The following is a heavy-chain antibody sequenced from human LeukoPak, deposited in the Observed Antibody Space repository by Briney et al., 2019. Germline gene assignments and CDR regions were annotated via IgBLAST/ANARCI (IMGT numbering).Heavy chain of an antibody. CDR3: ARDIRPILTGYYGAFDI. J-gene: IGHJ3*02. V-gene: IGHV4-61*01. CDR2: IYYSGST. D-gene: IGHD3-9*01. Sequence: PSETLSLTCTVSGVSISSGNSYWSWIRQHPGKGLEWIGYIYYSGSTNYNPSLKSRVTISVDTSKNQFSLKLSSVTAADTAVYYCARDIRPILTGYYGAFDIWGQGTMVTVSS. CDR1: GVSISSGNSY.